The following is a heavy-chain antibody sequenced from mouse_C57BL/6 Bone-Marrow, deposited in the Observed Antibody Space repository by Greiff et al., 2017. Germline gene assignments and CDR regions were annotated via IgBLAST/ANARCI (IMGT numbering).Heavy chain of an antibody. CDR2: IYPGTGST. J-gene: IGHJ2*01. D-gene: IGHD2-3*01. CDR1: GYIFTSYW. V-gene: IGHV1S132*01. CDR3: ARSSDDGYSFDY. Sequence: QVQLQQSGAELVRPGVSVKLSCKTSGYIFTSYWIHWVKQRSGQGLEWIARIYPGTGSTYYNEKFKGKATLTADKSSSTAYMPLSSLNSEDSAVYFGARSSDDGYSFDYWGQGTTLTVSS.